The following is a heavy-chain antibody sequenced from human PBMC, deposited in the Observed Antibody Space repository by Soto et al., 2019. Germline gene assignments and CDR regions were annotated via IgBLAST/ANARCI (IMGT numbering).Heavy chain of an antibody. CDR3: AKDWAGGTWFDP. J-gene: IGHJ5*02. V-gene: IGHV3-30*18. D-gene: IGHD1-1*01. CDR1: GFTFSSYG. CDR2: ISYDGSNK. Sequence: GGSLRLSCAASGFTFSSYGMHWVRQAPGKGLEWVAFISYDGSNKYYADSVKGRFTISRENSKNTLYLQMNSLRAEDTAVYYCAKDWAGGTWFDPWGQGTMVTISS.